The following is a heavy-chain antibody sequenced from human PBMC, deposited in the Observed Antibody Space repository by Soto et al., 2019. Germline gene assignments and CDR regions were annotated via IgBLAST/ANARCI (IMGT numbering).Heavy chain of an antibody. CDR1: GGTFSSYT. CDR3: ARDQGDYVGGNWFDP. CDR2: IIPILGIA. D-gene: IGHD4-17*01. Sequence: ASVKVSCKASGGTFSSYTISWVRQAPGQGLEWMGRIIPILGIANYAQKFQGRVTITADKSTSTAYIELSSLRSEDTAVYYCARDQGDYVGGNWFDPWGQGTLVTVSS. J-gene: IGHJ5*02. V-gene: IGHV1-69*04.